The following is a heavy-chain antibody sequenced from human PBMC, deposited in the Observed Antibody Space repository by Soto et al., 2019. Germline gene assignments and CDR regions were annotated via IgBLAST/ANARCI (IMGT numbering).Heavy chain of an antibody. CDR3: ARGLKIRHDAFDL. V-gene: IGHV3-53*01. D-gene: IGHD3-22*01. CDR2: IYSDGST. Sequence: SLKVSCKGSVYSFTEYYMNWVRQAPGKGLEWVSIIYSDGSTYYADYVKGRFTISRDNSKNTLYLQMDSLRAEDTAVYFCARGLKIRHDAFDLWGPGTMVTVSS. J-gene: IGHJ3*01. CDR1: VYSFTEYY.